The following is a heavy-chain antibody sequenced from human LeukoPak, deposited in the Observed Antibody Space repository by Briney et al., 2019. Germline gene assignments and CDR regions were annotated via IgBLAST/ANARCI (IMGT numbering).Heavy chain of an antibody. CDR2: INHSGNT. CDR3: ARVNWNDVLFT. CDR1: GGSFSDYY. J-gene: IGHJ4*02. V-gene: IGHV4-34*01. D-gene: IGHD1-1*01. Sequence: SETLSLTCAVYGGSFSDYYWSWIRQPPGKGLELIGEINHSGNTNYNASLKSRATISVDTSRTQFSLKLSSVTAADTAVYYCARVNWNDVLFTWGPGTLVTVSS.